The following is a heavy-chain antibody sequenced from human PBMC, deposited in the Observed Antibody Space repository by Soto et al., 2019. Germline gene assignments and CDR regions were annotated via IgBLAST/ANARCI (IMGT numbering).Heavy chain of an antibody. CDR3: AKSTGYSGYHPFDF. CDR2: NSGGGDIT. D-gene: IGHD5-12*01. Sequence: EVLLLESGGGFVQPGGSLRLSCAASGFSFDYFAMGWVRQAPGRGLEWVSSNSGGGDITYDADFFNGRLIISRDNSKNTLHLEMNSLKVDDTDEYYCAKSTGYSGYHPFDFWGQGTVVTVSS. J-gene: IGHJ4*02. V-gene: IGHV3-23*01. CDR1: GFSFDYFA.